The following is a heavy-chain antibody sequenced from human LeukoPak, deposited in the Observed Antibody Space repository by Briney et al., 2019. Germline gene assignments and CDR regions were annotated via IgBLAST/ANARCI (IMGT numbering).Heavy chain of an antibody. J-gene: IGHJ4*02. CDR3: ARHPYSSGWYDY. Sequence: SETLSLTCTVSGGSISNYYWSWIRQSPGKGLEWIGYIYYGGKINYNPSLMSRVTISVDPSKNQISLKLSSMTAADAAVYYCARHPYSSGWYDYWGQGTLVTVSS. V-gene: IGHV4-59*08. D-gene: IGHD6-13*01. CDR1: GGSISNYY. CDR2: IYYGGKI.